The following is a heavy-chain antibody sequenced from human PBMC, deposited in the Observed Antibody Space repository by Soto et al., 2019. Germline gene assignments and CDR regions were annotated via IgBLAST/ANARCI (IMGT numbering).Heavy chain of an antibody. V-gene: IGHV4-30-2*01. J-gene: IGHJ3*02. Sequence: QLQLQESGSGLVKPSQTLSLTCAVSGGSISSGGYSWSWIRQPPGKGPEWIGYIYHSGSTYYNPSLKSRVTISVDSSKTQFSLKLISVTAADTAVYYCARGGTVTTLDIWGQGTMVTVSS. D-gene: IGHD4-17*01. CDR1: GGSISSGGYS. CDR2: IYHSGST. CDR3: ARGGTVTTLDI.